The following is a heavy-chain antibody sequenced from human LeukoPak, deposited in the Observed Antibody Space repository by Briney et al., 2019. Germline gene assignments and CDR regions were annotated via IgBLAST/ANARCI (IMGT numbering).Heavy chain of an antibody. V-gene: IGHV3-48*03. J-gene: IGHJ6*02. Sequence: GGSLRLSCAASGFTFSTYEVNWVRQAPGKGLEWVSHISVGEPIITYYAAAVRGRFAISRDNAKNSVYMQLNSLGAEDPAVYYCGRGSLAAYYNGWPWDVWGQGPRVPVSS. D-gene: IGHD3-10*01. CDR3: GRGSLAAYYNGWPWDV. CDR2: ISVGEPII. CDR1: GFTFSTYE.